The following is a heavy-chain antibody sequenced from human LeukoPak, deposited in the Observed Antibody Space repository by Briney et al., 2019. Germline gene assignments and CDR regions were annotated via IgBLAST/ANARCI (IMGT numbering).Heavy chain of an antibody. J-gene: IGHJ3*02. D-gene: IGHD2-2*01. CDR2: VYTSGST. CDR1: GGSISSYY. CDR3: ASFSRDIVVVPAASAEAFDI. Sequence: PSETLSLTCTVSGGSISSYYWSWIRQPAGKGLEWIGRVYTSGSTNYNPSLKSRVTMSVDTSKNQFSLKLSSVTAADTAVYYCASFSRDIVVVPAASAEAFDIWGQGTMVTVSS. V-gene: IGHV4-4*07.